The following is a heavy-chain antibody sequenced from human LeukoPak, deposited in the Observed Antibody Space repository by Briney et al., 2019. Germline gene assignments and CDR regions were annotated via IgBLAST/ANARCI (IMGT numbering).Heavy chain of an antibody. J-gene: IGHJ3*02. CDR2: ITPVFDMA. Sequence: SVKVSCKVSGGTFNNYAISWVRQAPGQGLEWMGRITPVFDMANYAQKFQGTVTITADKSTSTVYMELSSLRNEDTAVYYCAIITLVPMWGQGTKVTASS. CDR3: AIITLVPM. CDR1: GGTFNNYA. D-gene: IGHD1-14*01. V-gene: IGHV1-69*04.